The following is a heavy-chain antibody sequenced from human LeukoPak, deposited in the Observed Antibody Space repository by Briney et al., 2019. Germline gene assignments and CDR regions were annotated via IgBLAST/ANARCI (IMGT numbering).Heavy chain of an antibody. V-gene: IGHV4-59*01. CDR3: ARTLSSGYPDCFYYMDV. Sequence: SETLSLTCTVSGGSISSYYWSWIRQPPGKGLEWIGYIYYSGSTNYNPSLKSRVSVSVDTSKNQFSLKLSSVTAADTAVYYCARTLSSGYPDCFYYMDVWGKGTTVTISS. D-gene: IGHD3-22*01. CDR1: GGSISSYY. J-gene: IGHJ6*03. CDR2: IYYSGST.